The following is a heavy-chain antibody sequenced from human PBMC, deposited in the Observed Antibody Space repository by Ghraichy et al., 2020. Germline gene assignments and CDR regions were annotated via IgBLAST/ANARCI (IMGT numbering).Heavy chain of an antibody. Sequence: ASVKVSCKASGYTFTSYGISWVRQAPGQGLEWMGWISAYNGNTNYAQKLQGRVTMTTDTSTSTAYMELRSLRSDDTAVYYCARDLVQYSSGWYIDYWGQGTLVTVSS. V-gene: IGHV1-18*01. CDR2: ISAYNGNT. D-gene: IGHD6-19*01. J-gene: IGHJ4*02. CDR1: GYTFTSYG. CDR3: ARDLVQYSSGWYIDY.